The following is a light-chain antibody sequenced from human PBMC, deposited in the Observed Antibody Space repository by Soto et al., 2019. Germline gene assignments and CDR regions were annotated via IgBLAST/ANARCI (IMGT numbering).Light chain of an antibody. CDR2: EDN. V-gene: IGLV6-57*01. Sequence: NFMLTQPHSVSESPGKTVIISCTRSSGSIASNYVQWYQQRPGSSPTTVIYEDNQSPSGVPDRFSGSIDSSSNSASLTISGLETEDAADYFCQSYDATNQVFGGGTKLTVL. CDR1: SGSIASNY. J-gene: IGLJ3*02. CDR3: QSYDATNQV.